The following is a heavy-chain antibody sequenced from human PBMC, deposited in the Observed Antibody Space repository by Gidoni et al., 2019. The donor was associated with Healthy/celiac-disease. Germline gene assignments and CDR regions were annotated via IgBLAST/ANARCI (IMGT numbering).Heavy chain of an antibody. CDR1: GYTFTSYD. CDR2: MNPNSGNT. J-gene: IGHJ6*02. D-gene: IGHD2-21*01. Sequence: QVQLVQSGAEVKKPGASVKVSCKASGYTFTSYDINWVRQATGQGLEWMGWMNPNSGNTGDAQKFQGRVTMTRNTSISTAYMELSSLRSEDTAVYYCARGGLIWGWTTDYGMDVWGQGTTVTVSS. CDR3: ARGGLIWGWTTDYGMDV. V-gene: IGHV1-8*01.